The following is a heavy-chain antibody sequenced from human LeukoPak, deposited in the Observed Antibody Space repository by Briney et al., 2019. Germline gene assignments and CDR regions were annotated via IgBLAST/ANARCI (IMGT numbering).Heavy chain of an antibody. V-gene: IGHV3-21*01. J-gene: IGHJ2*01. CDR2: ISSTSIYR. Sequence: DPGGSLRLSCAASGFTFSAYSMNWVRQAPGKGLEWVSSISSTSIYRYYGDSVKGRFTISRDNAKNSLYLQMNSLRAEDTAVFYCARAPVYYDESRGHLKISNWYLDLWGRGTLVTVSS. D-gene: IGHD3-22*01. CDR1: GFTFSAYS. CDR3: ARAPVYYDESRGHLKISNWYLDL.